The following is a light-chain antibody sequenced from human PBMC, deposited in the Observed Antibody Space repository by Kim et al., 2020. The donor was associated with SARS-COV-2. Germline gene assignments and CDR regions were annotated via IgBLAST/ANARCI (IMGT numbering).Light chain of an antibody. CDR3: QQRTNWLYT. V-gene: IGKV3-11*01. J-gene: IGKJ2*01. Sequence: EIVLTQSPATLSLSPGERATLSCRASQSVSIYLAWYQQQPGQAPRLLIYDGSKRATGIPPRFSGSGSGTDFTLTISSLEPEDFAVYYCQQRTNWLYTFGQGTKLEI. CDR2: DGS. CDR1: QSVSIY.